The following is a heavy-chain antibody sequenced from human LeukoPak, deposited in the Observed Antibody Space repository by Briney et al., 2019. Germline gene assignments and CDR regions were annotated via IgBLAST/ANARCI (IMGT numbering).Heavy chain of an antibody. V-gene: IGHV3-73*01. CDR1: GFTFSGSP. CDR3: TQSNY. CDR2: TRSKADNYAT. J-gene: IGHJ4*02. Sequence: SGGSLRLSCAASGFTFSGSPILWVRQASGKGLEWVGRTRSKADNYATAYAASVQGRCTISRDDSKSTAYLQLNSLKTEDTAVYYCTQSNYWGQGALVTVSS.